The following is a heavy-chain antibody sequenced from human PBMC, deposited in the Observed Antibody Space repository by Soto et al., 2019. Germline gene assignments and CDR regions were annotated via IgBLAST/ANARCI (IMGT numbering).Heavy chain of an antibody. V-gene: IGHV3-23*01. CDR1: GFTFSSFA. D-gene: IGHD3-16*01. CDR2: IVGSGDTT. CDR3: AKDAYDYIWGSFRDS. Sequence: EVQLLESGGGLVQPGGSLRLSCAASGFTFSSFAMSWVRQAPGKGLEWVSGIVGSGDTTYYTDSVKGRFTISRDNSKNTLYLQTTSLRAEDTAVYYCAKDAYDYIWGSFRDSWGQGTLVTVSS. J-gene: IGHJ4*02.